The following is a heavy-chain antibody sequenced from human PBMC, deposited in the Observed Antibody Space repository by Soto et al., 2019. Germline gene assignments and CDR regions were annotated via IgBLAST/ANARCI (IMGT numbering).Heavy chain of an antibody. CDR2: IYSGGST. CDR1: GFTVSSNY. J-gene: IGHJ4*02. V-gene: IGHV3-53*01. Sequence: PVGSLRLSCAASGFTVSSNYMSWVRQAPGKGLEWVSVIYSGGSTYYADSVKGRFTISRDNSKNTLYLQMNSLRAEDTAVYYCASSSRDLYFDYWGQGTLVTVSS. CDR3: ASSSRDLYFDY.